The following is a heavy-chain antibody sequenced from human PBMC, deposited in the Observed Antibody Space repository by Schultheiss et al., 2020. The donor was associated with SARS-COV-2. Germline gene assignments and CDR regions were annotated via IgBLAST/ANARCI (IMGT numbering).Heavy chain of an antibody. D-gene: IGHD4-17*01. CDR1: GGSISSYY. Sequence: SETLSLTCTVSGGSISSYYWSWIRQPPGKGLEWIGYVYSSGGTYYSPSLKSRLTTSVDTSKNQLSLKLSSVTAADTAFYYCARATSYGDYVDYWGQGTLVTVSS. V-gene: IGHV4-59*01. CDR2: VYSSGGT. CDR3: ARATSYGDYVDY. J-gene: IGHJ4*02.